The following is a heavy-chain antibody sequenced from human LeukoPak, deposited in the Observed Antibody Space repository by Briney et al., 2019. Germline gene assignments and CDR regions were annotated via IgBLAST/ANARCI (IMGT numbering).Heavy chain of an antibody. J-gene: IGHJ5*02. Sequence: ASVKVSCKASGYYFINHYIHWVRQAPGQELQWMGVIRPGGGTTGYAQNFHVRVSMTSDTSTSTAYMELSSLRPEDTAVYCTRTVNSWFDPWGQGTPVTVSS. CDR3: RTVNSWFDP. CDR2: IRPGGGTT. D-gene: IGHD3-3*01. CDR1: GYYFINHY. V-gene: IGHV1-46*01.